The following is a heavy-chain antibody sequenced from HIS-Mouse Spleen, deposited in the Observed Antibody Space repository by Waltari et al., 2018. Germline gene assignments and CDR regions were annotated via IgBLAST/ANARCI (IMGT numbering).Heavy chain of an antibody. Sequence: QVQLQQWGAGLLKPSETLSLTCAVYGGSFSGYYWSWIRWPPGKGLEWIGEINHSGSTNYNPSLKSRVTISVDTSKNQFSLKLSSVTAADTAVYYCARGRSPATVTIGYYFDYWGQGTLVTVSS. V-gene: IGHV4-34*01. CDR3: ARGRSPATVTIGYYFDY. CDR1: GGSFSGYY. CDR2: INHSGST. J-gene: IGHJ4*02. D-gene: IGHD4-17*01.